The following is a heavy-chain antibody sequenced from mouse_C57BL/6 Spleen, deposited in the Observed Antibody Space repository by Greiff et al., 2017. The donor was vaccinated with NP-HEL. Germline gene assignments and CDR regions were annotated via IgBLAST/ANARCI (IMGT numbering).Heavy chain of an antibody. V-gene: IGHV2-2*01. CDR1: GFSLTSYG. CDR3: ASPSYDYDGGFAY. Sequence: VQLQQSGPGLVQPSQSLSITCTVSGFSLTSYGVHWVRQSPGKGLEWLGVIWSGGSTDYNAAFISRLSISKDNSKSQVFFKMNSLQADDTAIYYCASPSYDYDGGFAYWGQGTLVTVSA. J-gene: IGHJ3*01. D-gene: IGHD2-4*01. CDR2: IWSGGST.